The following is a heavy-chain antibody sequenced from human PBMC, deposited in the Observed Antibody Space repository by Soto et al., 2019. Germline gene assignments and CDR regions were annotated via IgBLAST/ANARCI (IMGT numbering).Heavy chain of an antibody. CDR3: ARVPSGYCSGGSCYSNYYYGMDV. V-gene: IGHV1-2*02. CDR1: GYTFTGYY. J-gene: IGHJ6*02. Sequence: GASVKVSCKASGYTFTGYYMHWVRQAPGQGLEWMGWINPNSGGTNYAQKFQGRVTMTRDTSISTAYMELSRLRSDDTAVYYCARVPSGYCSGGSCYSNYYYGMDVWGQGTTVTV. D-gene: IGHD2-15*01. CDR2: INPNSGGT.